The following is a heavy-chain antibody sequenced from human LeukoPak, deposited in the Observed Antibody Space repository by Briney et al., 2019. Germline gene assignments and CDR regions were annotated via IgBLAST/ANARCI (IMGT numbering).Heavy chain of an antibody. CDR1: GGSISSSNYY. V-gene: IGHV4-39*07. J-gene: IGHJ5*02. CDR3: ARDSSYSSSRYISRCWFDP. Sequence: PSETLFLTCTVHGGSISSSNYYWGWIRQPPGKGLERLGSIYYSVSTYYNPALKSRGTISVGTSKNQFSLKLSSVTAADTAVYYCARDSSYSSSRYISRCWFDPWGQGTLVTVSS. D-gene: IGHD6-13*01. CDR2: IYYSVST.